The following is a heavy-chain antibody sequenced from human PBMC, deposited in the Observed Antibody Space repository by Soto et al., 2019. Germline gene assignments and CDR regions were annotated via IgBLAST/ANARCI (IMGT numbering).Heavy chain of an antibody. CDR2: ISAHNGNT. J-gene: IGHJ4*02. CDR3: ARGRYGDY. Sequence: QVHLVQSGAEVKKPGASVKVSCKASGYTFTSYGITWVRQAPGQGLEWMGWISAHNGNTDYAQKLQGRVIVTRDTXTSTXXMEXRSLXXDXXXVYXCARGRYGDYWGQGALVTVSS. D-gene: IGHD1-1*01. V-gene: IGHV1-18*01. CDR1: GYTFTSYG.